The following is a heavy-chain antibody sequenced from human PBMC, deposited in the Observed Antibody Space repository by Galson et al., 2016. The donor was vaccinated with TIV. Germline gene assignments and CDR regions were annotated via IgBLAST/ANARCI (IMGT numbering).Heavy chain of an antibody. D-gene: IGHD2-15*01. J-gene: IGHJ6*02. CDR1: GFIFDNYA. CDR3: ARGGYWSGGRCYSNGFLEFSGLDV. V-gene: IGHV3-9*01. Sequence: SLRLSCATSGFIFDNYAMHWVRQAPGKGLEWVSGISWRSIKADYADSVRGRFTISRDPAKNSLDLQMNSLRPEDTALYFCARGGYWSGGRCYSNGFLEFSGLDVWGQGTTVTVSS. CDR2: ISWRSIKA.